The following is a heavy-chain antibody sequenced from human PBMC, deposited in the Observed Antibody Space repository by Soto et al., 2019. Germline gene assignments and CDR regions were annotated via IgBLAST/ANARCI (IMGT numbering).Heavy chain of an antibody. J-gene: IGHJ4*02. CDR3: ATDRYGDSPGSFDY. D-gene: IGHD4-17*01. V-gene: IGHV1-69*06. CDR2: IIPIFGTA. CDR1: GGTFSSDA. Sequence: ASVKVSCKASGGTFSSDAISWVRQALGQGLEWMGGIIPIFGTAIYAQKFQGRVTITADKSTSTAYMELSSLRSEDTAVYYCATDRYGDSPGSFDYWGQGTLVTVSS.